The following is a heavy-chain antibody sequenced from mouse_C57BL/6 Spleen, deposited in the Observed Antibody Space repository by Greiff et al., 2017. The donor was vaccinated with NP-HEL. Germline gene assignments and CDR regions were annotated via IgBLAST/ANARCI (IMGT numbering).Heavy chain of an antibody. CDR2: ISYDGSN. CDR1: GYSITSGYY. Sequence: EVKLQESGPGLVKPSQSLSLTCSVTGYSITSGYYWNWIRQFPGNKLEWMGYISYDGSNNYNPSLKNRISITRDTSKNQFFLKLNSVTTEDTATYYCARLDGYFYYFDYWGQGTTLTVSS. J-gene: IGHJ2*01. D-gene: IGHD2-3*01. V-gene: IGHV3-6*01. CDR3: ARLDGYFYYFDY.